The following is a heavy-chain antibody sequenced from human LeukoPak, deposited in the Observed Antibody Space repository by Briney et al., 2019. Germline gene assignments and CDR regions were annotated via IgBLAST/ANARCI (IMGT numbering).Heavy chain of an antibody. CDR2: IYYSGST. V-gene: IGHV4-59*01. J-gene: IGHJ6*02. CDR3: ARVGADIVVVVAATPDYYGMDV. D-gene: IGHD2-15*01. CDR1: GGSISSYY. Sequence: PSETLSLTCTVSGGSISSYYWSWIRQPPGKGLEWIGYIYYSGSTNYNPSLKSRVTISVDTSKNQFSLKLSSVTAADTAVYYCARVGADIVVVVAATPDYYGMDVWGQGTTVTVSS.